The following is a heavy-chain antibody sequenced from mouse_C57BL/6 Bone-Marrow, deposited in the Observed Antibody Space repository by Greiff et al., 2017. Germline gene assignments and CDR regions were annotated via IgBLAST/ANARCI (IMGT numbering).Heavy chain of an antibody. D-gene: IGHD4-1*01. J-gene: IGHJ3*01. V-gene: IGHV1-55*01. CDR3: ARGGGTGFAY. CDR2: IYPGRGST. CDR1: GYTFTSYW. Sequence: QVQLKQPGAELVKPGASVKMSCKASGYTFTSYWITWVQQRPGQGLEWIGDIYPGRGSTNYHEKFKSKATLTVDTSSSTAYMQLSILRSEDAAVYYCARGGGTGFAYWGQGTLVTVSA.